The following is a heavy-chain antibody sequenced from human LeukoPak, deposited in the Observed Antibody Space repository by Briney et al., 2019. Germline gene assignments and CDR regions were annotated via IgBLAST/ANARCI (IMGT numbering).Heavy chain of an antibody. D-gene: IGHD4-17*01. V-gene: IGHV4-4*07. CDR1: GDSINNSY. Sequence: SETLSLTCTVSGDSINNSYWTRIRQPVGNAMQWIGRVSASGTTSYNPSLKSRVIMSVDVSKNQLSLNLTSVTDADTAVYFCAKDLSRQRRGLNYGPWFDPWGRGTLVTVSS. CDR3: AKDLSRQRRGLNYGPWFDP. J-gene: IGHJ5*02. CDR2: VSASGTT.